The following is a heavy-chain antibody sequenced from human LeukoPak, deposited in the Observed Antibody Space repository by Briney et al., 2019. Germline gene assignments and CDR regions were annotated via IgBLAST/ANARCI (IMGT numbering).Heavy chain of an antibody. Sequence: ASVKVSCKASGYTFTDYYMHWVRQAPGQGLEWMGWLNPNSGDTNYAQKFQGRVTLTRDTSISTAYMELSGLRSDDTAVYYCARDPSSSYYLDSWGRGTQVTVSS. CDR3: ARDPSSSYYLDS. CDR2: LNPNSGDT. CDR1: GYTFTDYY. D-gene: IGHD6-6*01. J-gene: IGHJ4*02. V-gene: IGHV1-2*02.